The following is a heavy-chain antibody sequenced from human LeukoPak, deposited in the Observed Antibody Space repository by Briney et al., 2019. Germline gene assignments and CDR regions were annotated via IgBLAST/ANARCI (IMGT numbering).Heavy chain of an antibody. J-gene: IGHJ4*02. V-gene: IGHV4-34*01. CDR3: ARRLEWSLFDY. CDR2: INHSGST. CDR1: GGSFSGYY. D-gene: IGHD3-3*01. Sequence: SETLSLTCAVYGGSFSGYYWSWIRQPPGKGLEWIGEINHSGSTNYNPSLKSRVTISVDTSKNQSSLKLSSVTAADTAVYYCARRLEWSLFDYWGQGTLVTVSS.